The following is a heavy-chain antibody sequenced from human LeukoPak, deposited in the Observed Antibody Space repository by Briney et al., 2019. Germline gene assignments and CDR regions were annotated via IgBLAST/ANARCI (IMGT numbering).Heavy chain of an antibody. J-gene: IGHJ4*02. CDR1: GFTFSSYA. CDR3: ARESQFHGGNVYGFDY. CDR2: ISGSGGST. Sequence: GGSLRLSCAASGFTFSSYAMSWVRQAPGRGLEWVSAISGSGGSTYYADSVKGRFTISRDNSKNTLYLQMNSLRAEDTAVYYCARESQFHGGNVYGFDYWGQGTLVTVSS. D-gene: IGHD4-23*01. V-gene: IGHV3-23*01.